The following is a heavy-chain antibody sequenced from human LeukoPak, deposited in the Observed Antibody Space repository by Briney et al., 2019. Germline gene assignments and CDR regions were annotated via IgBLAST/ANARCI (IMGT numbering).Heavy chain of an antibody. CDR3: ARSAQYSGSYYRTFDY. V-gene: IGHV4-34*01. D-gene: IGHD1-26*01. CDR1: GGSFSGYY. CDR2: INHSGST. J-gene: IGHJ4*02. Sequence: PSETLSLTCAVYGGSFSGYYWSWICQPPGKGLEWIGEINHSGSTNYNPPLKSRVTISVDTSKNQFSLKLSSVTAADTAVYYCARSAQYSGSYYRTFDYWGQGTLVTVSS.